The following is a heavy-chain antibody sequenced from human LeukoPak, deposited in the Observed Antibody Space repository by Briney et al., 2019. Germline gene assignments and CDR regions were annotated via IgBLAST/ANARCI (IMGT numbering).Heavy chain of an antibody. Sequence: GGSLRLSSVPSAFTVSSTHMRWYRHAPGKALEWVSVIYNRGDRNYTDSVKGRFTISRDNSKNTLYLQMNSMRAADTAVYYCARDKGTSYLSSFDYWGQGSLVTVSS. CDR2: IYNRGDR. V-gene: IGHV3-66*03. CDR1: AFTVSSTH. J-gene: IGHJ4*02. CDR3: ARDKGTSYLSSFDY. D-gene: IGHD6-6*01.